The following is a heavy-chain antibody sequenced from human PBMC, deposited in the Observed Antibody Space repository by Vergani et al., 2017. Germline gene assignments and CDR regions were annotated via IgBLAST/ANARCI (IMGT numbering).Heavy chain of an antibody. Sequence: LVEAGGGLVQPGGSLRLSCTASGFTFQAFAFHWVRQVSGRGLEWVSGIDRNYGVKNGNSFEGRFSISRDNAKKAVFLQMKNLRHEDTALYFCVKGNDYDADGPFDLWGRGTLVTVSS. CDR2: IDRNYGVK. V-gene: IGHV3-9*01. D-gene: IGHD3-16*01. CDR1: GFTFQAFA. CDR3: VKGNDYDADGPFDL. J-gene: IGHJ2*01.